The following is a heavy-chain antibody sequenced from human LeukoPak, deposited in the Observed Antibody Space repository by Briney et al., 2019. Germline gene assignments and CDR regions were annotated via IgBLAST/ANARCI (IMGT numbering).Heavy chain of an antibody. CDR3: ARLVQRRLVVVAATPPGYYYYMDV. D-gene: IGHD2-15*01. V-gene: IGHV4-61*02. CDR2: IYTSGST. CDR1: GGSISSGSYY. J-gene: IGHJ6*03. Sequence: PSETLSLTCTVSGGSISSGSYYWSWIRQPAGKGLEWIGRIYTSGSTNYNPSLKSRVTISVDTSKNQFSLKPSSVTAADTAVYYCARLVQRRLVVVAATPPGYYYYMDVWGKGTTVTISS.